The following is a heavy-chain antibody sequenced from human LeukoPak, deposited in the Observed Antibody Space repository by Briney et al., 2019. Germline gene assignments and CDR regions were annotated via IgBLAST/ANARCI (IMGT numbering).Heavy chain of an antibody. CDR2: ISGSGSST. CDR3: ARGGTMYYGSGNFDY. V-gene: IGHV3-23*01. J-gene: IGHJ4*02. Sequence: GGSLRLSCAAPGFTFTTYAMSWVRQAPGKGLEWVSAISGSGSSTYYPDSVKGRFTISRDNSKNTLYLQMNSLRAEDTAVYYCARGGTMYYGSGNFDYWGQGTLVTVSS. CDR1: GFTFTTYA. D-gene: IGHD3-10*01.